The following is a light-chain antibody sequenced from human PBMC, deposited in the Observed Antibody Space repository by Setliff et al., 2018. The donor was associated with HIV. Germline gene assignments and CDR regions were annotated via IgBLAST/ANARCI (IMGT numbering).Light chain of an antibody. V-gene: IGLV2-14*01. CDR1: SSDVGGYNY. CDR2: EVT. J-gene: IGLJ1*01. Sequence: QSALAPPASVSGSPGQSITMSCTGTSSDVGGYNYVSWYQHHPGKAPKLMIYEVTNRPSGVSSRFSGSKSGNTASLTIFGLQAEDEADYYCSSYTNSNSYVFGTGTKVTVL. CDR3: SSYTNSNSYV.